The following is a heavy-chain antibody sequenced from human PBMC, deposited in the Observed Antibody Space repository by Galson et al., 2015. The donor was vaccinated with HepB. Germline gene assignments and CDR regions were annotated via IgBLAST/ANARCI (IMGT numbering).Heavy chain of an antibody. CDR2: IIPILGIA. D-gene: IGHD2-2*02. J-gene: IGHJ4*02. Sequence: SCKASGGTFSSYTISWVRQAPGQGLEWMGRIIPILGIANYAQKIQGRVTITADESTSTAYMELSSLRSEDTAVYYCAREGRYCSSTSCYTASDYWGQGTLVTVSS. V-gene: IGHV1-69*04. CDR3: AREGRYCSSTSCYTASDY. CDR1: GGTFSSYT.